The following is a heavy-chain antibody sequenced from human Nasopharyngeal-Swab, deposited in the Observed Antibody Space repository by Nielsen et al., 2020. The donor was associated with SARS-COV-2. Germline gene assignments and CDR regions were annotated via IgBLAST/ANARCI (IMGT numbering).Heavy chain of an antibody. CDR2: ISSSSSYI. D-gene: IGHD4-17*01. V-gene: IGHV3-21*04. CDR1: GFTFSSYS. CDR3: AKVIRGTTVTTAYFDY. Sequence: GESLKISCAASGFTFSSYSMNWVRQAPGKGLEWVSSISSSSSYIYYADSVKGRFTISRDNSKNTLYLQMNSLRAEDTAVYYCAKVIRGTTVTTAYFDYWGQGTLVTVSS. J-gene: IGHJ4*02.